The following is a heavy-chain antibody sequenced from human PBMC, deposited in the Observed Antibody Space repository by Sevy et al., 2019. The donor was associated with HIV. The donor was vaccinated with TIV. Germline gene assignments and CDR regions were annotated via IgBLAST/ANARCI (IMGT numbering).Heavy chain of an antibody. CDR3: ARDRRNYGGQYFDY. CDR2: MSSGTSYT. D-gene: IGHD1-7*01. CDR1: GFTFSDYY. Sequence: GCSLRLSCAASGFTFSDYYMSWIRQAPGQGLEWVSYMSSGTSYTNYAASVKGRFTISSDNAKNSLYLQMNSLRAEDTAVYYCARDRRNYGGQYFDYWGQGTLVTVSS. V-gene: IGHV3-11*06. J-gene: IGHJ4*02.